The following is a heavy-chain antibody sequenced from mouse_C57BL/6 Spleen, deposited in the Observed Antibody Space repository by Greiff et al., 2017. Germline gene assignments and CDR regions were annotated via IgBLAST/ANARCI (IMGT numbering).Heavy chain of an antibody. V-gene: IGHV1-15*01. CDR3: TRDYYDSSPAWFAY. Sequence: QVQLKESGAELVRPGASVTLSCKASGYTFTDYDMHWVKQTPVHGLEWIGAIDPEPGGTAYNQKFKGKAILTADKSSSTAYMELRSLTSEDSGVDYGTRDYYDSSPAWFAYWGQGTLVTVSA. D-gene: IGHD1-1*01. J-gene: IGHJ3*01. CDR1: GYTFTDYD. CDR2: IDPEPGGT.